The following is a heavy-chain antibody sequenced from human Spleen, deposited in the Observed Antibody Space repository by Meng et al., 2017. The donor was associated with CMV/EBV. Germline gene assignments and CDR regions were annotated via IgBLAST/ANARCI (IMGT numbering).Heavy chain of an antibody. J-gene: IGHJ4*02. CDR1: GFTFSYFW. CDR2: ISSTTTTI. CDR3: ARVPPYSSGWYDY. V-gene: IGHV3-21*01. D-gene: IGHD6-19*01. Sequence: GGSLRLSCAASGFTFSYFWMHWVRQAPGKGLEWVASISSTTTTIYYADSVKGRFAISRDNAKKSLYLRMNSLRADDTAVYYCARVPPYSSGWYDYWGQGTQVTVSS.